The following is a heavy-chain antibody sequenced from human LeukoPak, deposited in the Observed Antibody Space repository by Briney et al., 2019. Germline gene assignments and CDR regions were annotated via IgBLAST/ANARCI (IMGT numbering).Heavy chain of an antibody. CDR1: GGSISSSSYY. D-gene: IGHD6-6*01. J-gene: IGHJ3*02. Sequence: SETLSLTCTVSGGSISSSSYYWGWIRQPPGKGLEWIGSIYYSGSTLYNPSLKSRVTISVDTSKNQFSLKLSSVTAADTAVYYCARGRIAALPLGAFDIWGQGTMVTISS. CDR2: IYYSGST. V-gene: IGHV4-39*07. CDR3: ARGRIAALPLGAFDI.